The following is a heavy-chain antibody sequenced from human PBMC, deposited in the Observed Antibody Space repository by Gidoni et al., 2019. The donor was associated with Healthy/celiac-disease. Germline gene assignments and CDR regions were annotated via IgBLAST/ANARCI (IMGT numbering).Heavy chain of an antibody. CDR3: AREYYDILTGYRRYYYYYGMDV. CDR1: GFTFSSYG. J-gene: IGHJ6*02. CDR2: IWYEGSNK. Sequence: QVQLVESGGGVVQPGRSLRLSCAASGFTFSSYGMHLVRQAPGKGLEWGEVIWYEGSNKYYADSGKGRFTISRDNSKNTLYLRMNSRRAEDTAVYYCAREYYDILTGYRRYYYYYGMDVWGQGTTVTVSS. D-gene: IGHD3-9*01. V-gene: IGHV3-33*01.